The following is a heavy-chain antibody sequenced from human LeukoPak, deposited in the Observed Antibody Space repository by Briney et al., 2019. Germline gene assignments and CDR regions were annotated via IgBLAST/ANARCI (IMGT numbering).Heavy chain of an antibody. V-gene: IGHV3-23*01. J-gene: IGHJ6*03. CDR2: ITGSGGST. CDR1: GFTFTSYA. D-gene: IGHD4-11*01. Sequence: GGSLRLSCAASGFTFTSYAMTWVRQAPGKGLEWVSAITGSGGSTYYADSVKGRFTISRGNSKNTLYLQMNSLRAEDTAVYYCAKYITVTTNSYYYYMDVWGKGTTVTVSS. CDR3: AKYITVTTNSYYYYMDV.